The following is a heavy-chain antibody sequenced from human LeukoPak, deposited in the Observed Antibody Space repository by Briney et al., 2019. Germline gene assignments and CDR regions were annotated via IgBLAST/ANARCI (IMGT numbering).Heavy chain of an antibody. CDR2: ISSSSTFI. CDR3: AKGTYSGYGRDTFNI. CDR1: GFTFSTYT. J-gene: IGHJ3*02. D-gene: IGHD5-12*01. V-gene: IGHV3-21*04. Sequence: PGGSLRLSCAASGFTFSTYTMNWVRQAPGKGLEWVSSISSSSTFIYYADSVKGRFTISRDNSKNTLYMQMNSLRAEDTAIYYCAKGTYSGYGRDTFNIWAQGKMVTV.